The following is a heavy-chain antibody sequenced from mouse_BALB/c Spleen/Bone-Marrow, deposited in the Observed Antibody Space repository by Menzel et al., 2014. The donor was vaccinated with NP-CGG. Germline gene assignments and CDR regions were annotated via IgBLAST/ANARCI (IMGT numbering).Heavy chain of an antibody. D-gene: IGHD1-1*01. Sequence: QVQLKESGAELVMPGASVKMSCKASGYTFTDYWMHWVKQRPGQGLEWIGAIDTSDSYTSYNQKYKGKATLTVDKSSSTAYMHLSSLTSEDYAVDYCARRGVYYYGIFDYWGQGTTLTVSS. J-gene: IGHJ2*01. CDR3: ARRGVYYYGIFDY. CDR2: IDTSDSYT. CDR1: GYTFTDYW. V-gene: IGHV1-69*01.